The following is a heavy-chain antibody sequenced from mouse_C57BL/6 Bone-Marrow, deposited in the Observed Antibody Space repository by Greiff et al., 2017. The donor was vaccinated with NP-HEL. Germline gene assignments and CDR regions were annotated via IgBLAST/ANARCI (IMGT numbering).Heavy chain of an antibody. D-gene: IGHD2-2*01. CDR1: GYTFTDYN. CDR3: ARGLMRGYYWYFDV. CDR2: INPNNGGT. Sequence: EVQLQQSGPELVKPGASVKIPCKASGYTFTDYNMDWVKQSHGKSLEWIGDINPNNGGTIYNQKFKGKATLTVDKSSSTAYMELRSLTSEDTAVDYCARGLMRGYYWYFDVWGTGTTVTVSS. J-gene: IGHJ1*03. V-gene: IGHV1-18*01.